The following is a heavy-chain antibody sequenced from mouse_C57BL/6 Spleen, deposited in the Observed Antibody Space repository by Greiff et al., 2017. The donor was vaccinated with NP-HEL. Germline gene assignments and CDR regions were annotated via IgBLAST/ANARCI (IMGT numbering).Heavy chain of an antibody. J-gene: IGHJ1*03. CDR3: ARITTVVAPYWYFDV. V-gene: IGHV5-6*01. D-gene: IGHD1-1*01. CDR1: GFTFSSYG. CDR2: ISSGGSYT. Sequence: EVHLVESGGDLVKPGGSLKLSCAASGFTFSSYGMSWVRQTPDKRLEWVATISSGGSYTYYPDSVKGRFTISRDNAKNTLYLQMSSLKSEDTAMYYCARITTVVAPYWYFDVWGTGTTVTVSS.